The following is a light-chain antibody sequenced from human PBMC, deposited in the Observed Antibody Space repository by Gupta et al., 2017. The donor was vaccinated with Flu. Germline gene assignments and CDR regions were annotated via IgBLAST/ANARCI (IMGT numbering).Light chain of an antibody. V-gene: IGLV3-25*02. CDR2: KDS. CDR3: QSADSSGTYV. CDR1: ALANQY. Sequence: SYELTQPPSVSVSPGQTARITCSGDALANQYAYWYQQKPGQAPVLVIYKDSERSSGIPERFSGSSSGTTVMLTISGVQAEDEADYYCQSADSSGTYVFGTGTKVTVL. J-gene: IGLJ1*01.